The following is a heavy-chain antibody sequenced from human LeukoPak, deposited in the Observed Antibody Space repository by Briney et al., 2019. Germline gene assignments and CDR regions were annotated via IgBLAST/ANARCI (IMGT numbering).Heavy chain of an antibody. Sequence: ASVKVSCKASGYTFTTYAMNWVRQAPGQGLEWMGWIYTNTGNPTYTQGFTGRFVFSLDTSVSTTYLQISNLKAEDTPVYYCARGIPVYGSSWSYYFDYWGQGTLVTVSS. CDR1: GYTFTTYA. D-gene: IGHD6-13*01. CDR2: IYTNTGNP. CDR3: ARGIPVYGSSWSYYFDY. J-gene: IGHJ4*02. V-gene: IGHV7-4-1*02.